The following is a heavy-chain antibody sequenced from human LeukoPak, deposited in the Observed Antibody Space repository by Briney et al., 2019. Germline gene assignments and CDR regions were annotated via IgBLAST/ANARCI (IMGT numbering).Heavy chain of an antibody. D-gene: IGHD6-6*01. CDR1: GGTFSSYA. Sequence: SVKVSCKASGGTFSSYAISWVRQAPGQGLEWMGGIIPIFGTANYAQKFQGRVTITADESTSTAYMELSSLRSEDTAVYYCASQIKYSSSSLDAFDIWGQGTMVIVSS. V-gene: IGHV1-69*01. CDR3: ASQIKYSSSSLDAFDI. CDR2: IIPIFGTA. J-gene: IGHJ3*02.